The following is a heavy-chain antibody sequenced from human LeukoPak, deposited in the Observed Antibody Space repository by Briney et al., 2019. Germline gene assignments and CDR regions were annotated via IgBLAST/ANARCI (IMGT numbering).Heavy chain of an antibody. CDR2: TSSDGSTK. Sequence: GGSLRLSCAASGFTVSNSYMSWVRQAPGKGLEWVAFTSSDGSTKHYRDFVKGRFIIARDNSNDTVSLQMNNLGAEDTAVYYCARGKGSGSFLIDYWGQGTLVTVS. D-gene: IGHD3-10*01. J-gene: IGHJ4*02. V-gene: IGHV3-30*03. CDR1: GFTVSNSY. CDR3: ARGKGSGSFLIDY.